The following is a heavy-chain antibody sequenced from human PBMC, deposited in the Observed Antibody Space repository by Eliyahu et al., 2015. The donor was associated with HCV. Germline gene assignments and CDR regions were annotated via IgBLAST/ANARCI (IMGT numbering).Heavy chain of an antibody. CDR3: ARGRAEWLLYEGRLDY. Sequence: QVQLQQWGAGLXKPSETLSLTCAXYGGSFSGYYWSWIRQPPGKGLXXIGEINXSGSTNYNPSLKSRVTISVDTSKNQFSLKLSSVTAADTAVYYCARGRAEWLLYEGRLDYWGQGTLVTVSS. D-gene: IGHD3-3*01. CDR2: INXSGST. CDR1: GGSFSGYY. V-gene: IGHV4-34*01. J-gene: IGHJ4*02.